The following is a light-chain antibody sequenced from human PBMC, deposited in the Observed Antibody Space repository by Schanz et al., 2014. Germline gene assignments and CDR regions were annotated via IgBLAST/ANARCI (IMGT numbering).Light chain of an antibody. CDR3: QQANSFPFT. CDR2: AAS. Sequence: DIQLTQSPSSLSASVGDRVTITCRVSQGISSYLNWYRQKPGKVPKLLIYAASTLQSGVPSRFSGSGSGTDFTLTISSLHPDDFATYFCQQANSFPFTFGPGTKVILK. V-gene: IGKV1-27*01. CDR1: QGISSY. J-gene: IGKJ3*01.